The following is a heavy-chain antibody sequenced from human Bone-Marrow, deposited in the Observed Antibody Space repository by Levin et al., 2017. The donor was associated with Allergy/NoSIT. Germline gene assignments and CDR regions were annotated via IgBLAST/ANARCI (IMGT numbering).Heavy chain of an antibody. J-gene: IGHJ3*02. V-gene: IGHV3-21*01. Sequence: GGSLRLSCTVSGFIFSNYPMNWVRQAPGKGLEWVSSISSTSSYMYYADSVKGRFTISRDNARNSLFLEMSNLRVEDTAIYYCARFPYCGGDCSDAFDIWGQGTMVTVSS. CDR1: GFIFSNYP. CDR2: ISSTSSYM. CDR3: ARFPYCGGDCSDAFDI. D-gene: IGHD2-21*02.